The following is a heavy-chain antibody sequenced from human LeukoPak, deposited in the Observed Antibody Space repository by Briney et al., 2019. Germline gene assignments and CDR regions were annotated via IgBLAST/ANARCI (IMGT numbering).Heavy chain of an antibody. J-gene: IGHJ6*01. D-gene: IGHD3-3*01. CDR2: MNPNSGNT. V-gene: IGHV1-8*01. Sequence: EASVKVSCKASGYTFTSYDINWVRQATGQGLEWMGWMNPNSGNTGYAQKFQGRVTMTRNTSISTAYMELSSLRSEDTAAYYCARGPRPRLFTLFGVVIPNNHYSYYGMDVWGQGTTVTASS. CDR3: ARGPRPRLFTLFGVVIPNNHYSYYGMDV. CDR1: GYTFTSYD.